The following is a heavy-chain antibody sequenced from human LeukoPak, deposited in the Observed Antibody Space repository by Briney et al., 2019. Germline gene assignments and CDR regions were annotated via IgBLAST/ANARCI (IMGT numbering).Heavy chain of an antibody. J-gene: IGHJ4*02. CDR1: GYTFTSYD. V-gene: IGHV1-8*03. CDR2: MNPNSGNT. CDR3: ARGTYYDFWSGYYSPLDY. D-gene: IGHD3-3*01. Sequence: GASVKVYCKASGYTFTSYDINWVRQATGQGLEWMGWMNPNSGNTGYAQKFQGRVTITRNTSISTAYMELSSLRSEDTAVYYCARGTYYDFWSGYYSPLDYWGQGTLVTVSS.